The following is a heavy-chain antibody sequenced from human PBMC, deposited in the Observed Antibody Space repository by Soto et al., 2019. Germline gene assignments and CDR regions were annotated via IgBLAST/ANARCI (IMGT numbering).Heavy chain of an antibody. Sequence: GGSLRLSCAASGFTFSNYAMHWVRQAPGKGLEWVALTSYDGNNEYYTDSVKGRFTISRDNSKNTLFLQMNSPRPEDTAVYYCAKDKGVFNWATSYIDYWGQGDLVTVSS. CDR3: AKDKGVFNWATSYIDY. V-gene: IGHV3-30*18. CDR2: TSYDGNNE. J-gene: IGHJ4*02. D-gene: IGHD1-1*01. CDR1: GFTFSNYA.